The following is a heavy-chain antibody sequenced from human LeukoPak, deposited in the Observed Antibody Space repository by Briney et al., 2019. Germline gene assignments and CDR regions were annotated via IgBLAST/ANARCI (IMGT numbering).Heavy chain of an antibody. CDR3: GRESRPGGLGIGAFDI. J-gene: IGHJ3*02. Sequence: SETLSLTCTVSGGSISSGGYYWSWIRQPPGKGLEWIGYIYHSGSTYYNPSLKSRVTISVDRSKNQFSLKLSSVTAADTAVYYCGRESRPGGLGIGAFDIWGQGTMVTVSS. D-gene: IGHD3/OR15-3a*01. CDR2: IYHSGST. V-gene: IGHV4-30-2*01. CDR1: GGSISSGGYY.